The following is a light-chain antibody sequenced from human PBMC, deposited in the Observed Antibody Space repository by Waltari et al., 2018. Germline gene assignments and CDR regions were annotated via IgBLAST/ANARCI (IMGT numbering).Light chain of an antibody. Sequence: EIVLTQSPGTLSLSPGERATLSCRASQSVSRTLAWYQQKPGQGPRLLIYDASRRATGIPDRFSGSGSGTDFSLTISRLEPEDFAWYFCQKYGTLPATFGQGTKVEIK. V-gene: IGKV3-20*01. CDR1: QSVSRT. J-gene: IGKJ1*01. CDR2: DAS. CDR3: QKYGTLPAT.